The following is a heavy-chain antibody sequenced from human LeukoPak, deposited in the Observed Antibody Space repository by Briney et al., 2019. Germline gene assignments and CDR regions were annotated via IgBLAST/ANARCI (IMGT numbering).Heavy chain of an antibody. CDR3: ARAGHDAFDI. CDR1: GLTFSSYA. CDR2: ISSSSSYI. V-gene: IGHV3-21*01. J-gene: IGHJ3*02. Sequence: GGSLRLSCAASGLTFSSYAMNWVRQAPGKGLEWVSSISSSSSYIYYADSVKGRFTISRDNAKNSLYLQMNSLRAEDTAVYYCARAGHDAFDIWGQGTMVTVSS.